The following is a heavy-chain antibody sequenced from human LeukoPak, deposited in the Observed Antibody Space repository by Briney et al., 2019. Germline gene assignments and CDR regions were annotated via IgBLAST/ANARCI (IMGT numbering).Heavy chain of an antibody. CDR2: ISPGDSYI. Sequence: GESLKISCRGSGYTFTNYWIAWVRQMSGKGLEYIGIISPGDSYIIYSPSFQGQVTISADKSLRFAYLQWSALKASDTAMYFCARQRTTFDAIDVWGQGTMVTVS. CDR1: GYTFTNYW. CDR3: ARQRTTFDAIDV. D-gene: IGHD3-10*02. V-gene: IGHV5-51*01. J-gene: IGHJ3*01.